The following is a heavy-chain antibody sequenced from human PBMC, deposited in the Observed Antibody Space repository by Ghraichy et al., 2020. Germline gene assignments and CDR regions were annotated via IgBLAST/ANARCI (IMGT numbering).Heavy chain of an antibody. V-gene: IGHV4-61*01. Sequence: SETLSLTCTVSGGSVSSGSYYWSWIRQPPGKGLEWIGYIYYSGSTNYNTSLKSRVTISVDTSKNQFSLKLSSVTAADTAVYYCARVRISPDDFWSGRDYYYGMDVWGQGTTVTVSS. CDR1: GGSVSSGSYY. CDR2: IYYSGST. J-gene: IGHJ6*02. CDR3: ARVRISPDDFWSGRDYYYGMDV. D-gene: IGHD3-3*01.